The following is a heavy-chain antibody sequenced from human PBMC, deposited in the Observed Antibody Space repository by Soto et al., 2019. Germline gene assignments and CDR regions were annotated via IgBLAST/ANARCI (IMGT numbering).Heavy chain of an antibody. D-gene: IGHD3-10*01. CDR1: GFSLSTSGVG. CDR3: AHQHYVSGSYSS. Sequence: QITLKESGPTLVKPTQTLTLTCTLSGFSLSTSGVGVGWIRQPPGKALEWLALIYWDDDKRYRPSLKSRLTIXKXXSKNQVVLTMTNMHPVDTATYYGAHQHYVSGSYSSWGQGTLVTVSS. J-gene: IGHJ5*02. CDR2: IYWDDDK. V-gene: IGHV2-5*02.